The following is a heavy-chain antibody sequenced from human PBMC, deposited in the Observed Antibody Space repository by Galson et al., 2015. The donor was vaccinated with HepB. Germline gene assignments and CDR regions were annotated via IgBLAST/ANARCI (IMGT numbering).Heavy chain of an antibody. D-gene: IGHD1-26*01. V-gene: IGHV3-33*08. CDR3: ARAYSGTFYGMDV. CDR2: IWYDGSNT. J-gene: IGHJ6*02. CDR1: GFTFNSYG. Sequence: SLRLSCAASGFTFNSYGMHWVRQAPGKGLEWVAVIWYDGSNTYYGDSVRGRFTISRDNSKNTLYLQMNSLGAEDTAVYYCARAYSGTFYGMDVWGQGTTVTVSS.